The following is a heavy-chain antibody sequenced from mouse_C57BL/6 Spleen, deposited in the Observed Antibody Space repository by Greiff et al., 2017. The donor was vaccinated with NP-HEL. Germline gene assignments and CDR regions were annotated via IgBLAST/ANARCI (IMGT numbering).Heavy chain of an antibody. Sequence: QVHVKQSGPGLVQPSQSLSITCTVSGFSLTSYGVHWVRQSPGQGLEWLGVIWSGGSTDYNAAFISRLSISKDNSKSQVFFKMNSLQADDTAIYYCASYDYDWFAYWGQGTLVTVSA. D-gene: IGHD2-4*01. V-gene: IGHV2-2*01. J-gene: IGHJ3*01. CDR2: IWSGGST. CDR1: GFSLTSYG. CDR3: ASYDYDWFAY.